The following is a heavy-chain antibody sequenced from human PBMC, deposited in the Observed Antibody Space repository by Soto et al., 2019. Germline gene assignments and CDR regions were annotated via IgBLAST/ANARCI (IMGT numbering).Heavy chain of an antibody. CDR1: GYTLTNYA. J-gene: IGHJ4*02. V-gene: IGHV1-3*01. CDR3: TRDLNGGNPFDY. CDR2: IDPGSGNT. Sequence: QVQLVQSGAEVKKPGASVRVSCKPSGYTLTNYAIHWVRQAAGQRLEWLGWIDPGSGNTRYSQKFQGRITISRDNSASTFYMDPSSLTSEDTAVYFCTRDLNGGNPFDYWGQGTLVTVSS. D-gene: IGHD2-8*01.